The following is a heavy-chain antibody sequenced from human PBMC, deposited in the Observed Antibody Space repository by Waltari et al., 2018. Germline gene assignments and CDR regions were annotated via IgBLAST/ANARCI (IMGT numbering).Heavy chain of an antibody. CDR3: ARAYSRSWYAAY. CDR1: FRNFA. D-gene: IGHD6-13*01. J-gene: IGHJ4*02. V-gene: IGHV3-30*04. CDR2: ISEDGSIE. Sequence: FRNFAMDWVRQAPGKGLEWVAVISEDGSIERYGDSVKGRFTISRDNSKNTLYLQMNSLTAEDTALYYCARAYSRSWYAAYWGQGTLVTVSS.